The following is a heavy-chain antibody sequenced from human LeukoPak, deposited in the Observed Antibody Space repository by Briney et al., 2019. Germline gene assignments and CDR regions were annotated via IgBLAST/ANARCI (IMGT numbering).Heavy chain of an antibody. D-gene: IGHD3-22*01. Sequence: GASVKVSCKASGGTFSSYAISWVRQAPGQGLEWMGRIIPILGIANYAQKFQGRVTITADKSTSTAYMELSSLRSEDTAVYYCARDHPKASGRYDSSGGAAGDWGQGTLVTVSS. V-gene: IGHV1-69*04. CDR2: IIPILGIA. CDR3: ARDHPKASGRYDSSGGAAGD. J-gene: IGHJ4*02. CDR1: GGTFSSYA.